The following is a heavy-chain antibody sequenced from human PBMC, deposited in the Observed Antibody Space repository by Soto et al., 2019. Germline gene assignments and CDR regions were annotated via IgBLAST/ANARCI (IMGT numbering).Heavy chain of an antibody. CDR1: GASVSSGNYY. V-gene: IGHV4-61*01. D-gene: IGHD1-26*01. CDR3: ARGSGSYYAY. Sequence: QVQLQESGPGLVKPSETLSLTCTVSGASVSSGNYYWSWIRQPPGKGLECIGYISYSGSTNYNPTLKSRVPISIDTSKNPFSLKLSSVTAADTAVYYCARGSGSYYAYWGQGTLVTVSS. J-gene: IGHJ4*02. CDR2: ISYSGST.